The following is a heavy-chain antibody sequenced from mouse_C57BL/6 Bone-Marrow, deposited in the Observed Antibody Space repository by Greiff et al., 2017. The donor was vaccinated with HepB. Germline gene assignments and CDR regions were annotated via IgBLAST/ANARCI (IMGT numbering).Heavy chain of an antibody. Sequence: EVMLVESGAELVKPGASVKLSCTASGFNIKDYYMHWVKQRTEQGLEWIGRIDPEDGETKYAPKFQGKATITADTSSNTAYLQLSSLTSEDTAVYYCAIYDYDGDWYFDVWGTGTTVTVSS. D-gene: IGHD2-4*01. V-gene: IGHV14-2*01. CDR1: GFNIKDYY. CDR3: AIYDYDGDWYFDV. J-gene: IGHJ1*03. CDR2: IDPEDGET.